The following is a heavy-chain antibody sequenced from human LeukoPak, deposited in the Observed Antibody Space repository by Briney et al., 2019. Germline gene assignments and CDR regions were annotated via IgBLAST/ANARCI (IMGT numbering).Heavy chain of an antibody. V-gene: IGHV3-66*01. CDR1: GFTFSSYA. CDR2: IYSDGST. J-gene: IGHJ3*02. CDR3: ASAAFYYSSGSYYRYAFDI. Sequence: GGSLRLSCAASGFTFSSYAMSWVRQAPGKGLEWVSVIYSDGSTYYADSVKGRFTISRDNSKNTLYFQMNSLRAEDTAVYYCASAAFYYSSGSYYRYAFDIWGQGTMVTVSS. D-gene: IGHD3-10*01.